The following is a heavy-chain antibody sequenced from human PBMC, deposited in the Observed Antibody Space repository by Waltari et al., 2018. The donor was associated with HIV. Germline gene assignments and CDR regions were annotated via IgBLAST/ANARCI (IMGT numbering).Heavy chain of an antibody. CDR3: ARDSAPGLAVDDDDGEFFYYGLDV. V-gene: IGHV4-34*01. J-gene: IGHJ6*01. D-gene: IGHD6-19*01. Sequence: QVHLEQWGTGLLRPSATLSIPCTVYAGSFRGYYWNWHRPSPGRGLEWIGEVNHVGRTNYSPSLKGRVTVSVDTSKNQFSLTMRSVTAADTAVYYCARDSAPGLAVDDDDGEFFYYGLDVWGQGTTVTVSS. CDR2: VNHVGRT. CDR1: AGSFRGYY.